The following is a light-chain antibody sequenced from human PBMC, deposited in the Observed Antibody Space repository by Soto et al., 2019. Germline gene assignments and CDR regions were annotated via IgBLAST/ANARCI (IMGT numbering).Light chain of an antibody. V-gene: IGLV7-46*01. Sequence: AVVTQEPSLTVSPGETVTLTCGFSTGAVTSGHYPYWFQQKPGQAPRTLIYDISNKHSWTPARFSGSLLGDKAALTLSGAQPEDEADYYCFLSYNGRVFFGGGTKLTVL. CDR3: FLSYNGRVF. CDR2: DIS. CDR1: TGAVTSGHY. J-gene: IGLJ2*01.